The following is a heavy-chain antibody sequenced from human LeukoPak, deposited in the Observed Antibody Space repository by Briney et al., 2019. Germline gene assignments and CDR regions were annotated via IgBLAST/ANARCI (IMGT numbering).Heavy chain of an antibody. CDR2: INPNSGGT. Sequence: ASVKVSCKASGYTFTGYYMHWVRQAPGQGLEWMGWINPNSGGTNYAQKFQGRVTMTRDTSISTAYMELSRLRSDDTAVYYCARNFYFDSSGYYHYWGQGTLATVSS. D-gene: IGHD3-22*01. CDR1: GYTFTGYY. J-gene: IGHJ4*02. V-gene: IGHV1-2*02. CDR3: ARNFYFDSSGYYHY.